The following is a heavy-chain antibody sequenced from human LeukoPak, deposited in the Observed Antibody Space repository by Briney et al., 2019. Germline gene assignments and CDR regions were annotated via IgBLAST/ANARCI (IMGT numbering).Heavy chain of an antibody. J-gene: IGHJ6*02. V-gene: IGHV1-2*06. CDR3: ARAHAADYYGMDV. CDR1: GYTFTSNY. CDR2: INSNSGGT. D-gene: IGHD2-15*01. Sequence: ASVKVSCKASGYTFTSNYIHWVRQAPGQGLEWMGRINSNSGGTNYAQKFQGRVTMTRDTSISTAYMELSRLRSDDTAVYYCARAHAADYYGMDVWGQGTTVTVSS.